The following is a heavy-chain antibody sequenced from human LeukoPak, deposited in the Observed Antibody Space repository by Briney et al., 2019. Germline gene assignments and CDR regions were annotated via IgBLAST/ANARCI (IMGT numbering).Heavy chain of an antibody. D-gene: IGHD6-6*01. J-gene: IGHJ4*02. CDR1: GFTFSSYG. CDR3: AKDSPGGYSSSSPGY. CDR2: ISYDGSNK. Sequence: QAGGSLRLSCAASGFTFSSYGMHWVRQAPGKGLEWVAVISYDGSNKYYADSVKGRFTISRDNSKNTLYLQMNSLRAEDTAVYYCAKDSPGGYSSSSPGYWGQGTLVTVSS. V-gene: IGHV3-30*18.